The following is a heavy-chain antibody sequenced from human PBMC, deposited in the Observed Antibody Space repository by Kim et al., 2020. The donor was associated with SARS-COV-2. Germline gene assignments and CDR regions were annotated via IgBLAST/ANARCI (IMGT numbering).Heavy chain of an antibody. Sequence: ASVKVSCKASGYTFTSYGISWVRQAPGQGLEWMGWISAYNGNTNYAQKLQGRVTMTTDTSTSTAYMELRSLRSDDTAVYYCARDTPGRIAAAALTLSNYYYYYGMDVWGQGTTVTVSS. CDR2: ISAYNGNT. CDR3: ARDTPGRIAAAALTLSNYYYYYGMDV. V-gene: IGHV1-18*01. CDR1: GYTFTSYG. J-gene: IGHJ6*02. D-gene: IGHD6-13*01.